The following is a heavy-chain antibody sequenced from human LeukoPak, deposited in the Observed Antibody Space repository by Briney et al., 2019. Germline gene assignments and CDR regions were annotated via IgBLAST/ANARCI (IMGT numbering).Heavy chain of an antibody. V-gene: IGHV1-69*05. Sequence: SVKVSCKASGGTFNNYAISWVRQAPGQGLEWMGGIIPIFGTANYAQKVQGRVTITTDESTTTAYMELSSLRGEDTAVYYCAKDRLVVAPAAMTSNFDYWGQGTLVTVSS. CDR2: IIPIFGTA. CDR1: GGTFNNYA. J-gene: IGHJ4*02. D-gene: IGHD2-2*01. CDR3: AKDRLVVAPAAMTSNFDY.